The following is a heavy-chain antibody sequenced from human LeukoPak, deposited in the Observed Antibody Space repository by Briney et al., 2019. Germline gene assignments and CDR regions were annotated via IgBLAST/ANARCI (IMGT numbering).Heavy chain of an antibody. Sequence: SETLSLTCTVSGGSISSYYWTWIRQPPGKGLEWIGYIYYSGSTNYNPSLKSRVTISVDTSKNQFSLKLSSVTAADTAVYYCAREILYDSTGYYLWGQGTLVTVSS. CDR2: IYYSGST. J-gene: IGHJ4*02. CDR3: AREILYDSTGYYL. D-gene: IGHD3-22*01. V-gene: IGHV4-59*01. CDR1: GGSISSYY.